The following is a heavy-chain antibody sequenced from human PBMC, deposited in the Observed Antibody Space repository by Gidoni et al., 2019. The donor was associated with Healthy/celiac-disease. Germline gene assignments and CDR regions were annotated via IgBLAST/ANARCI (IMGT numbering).Heavy chain of an antibody. Sequence: QLQLQESGPGLVKPSETLSLTCTVSGGSISSSSYYWGWIRQPPGKGLEWIGSIYYSGSTYYNPSLKSRVTISVDTSKNQFSLKLSSVTAADTAVYYCARRYLEWELPGGYFDYWGQGTLVTVSS. D-gene: IGHD1-26*01. V-gene: IGHV4-39*01. CDR3: ARRYLEWELPGGYFDY. CDR2: IYYSGST. J-gene: IGHJ4*02. CDR1: GGSISSSSYY.